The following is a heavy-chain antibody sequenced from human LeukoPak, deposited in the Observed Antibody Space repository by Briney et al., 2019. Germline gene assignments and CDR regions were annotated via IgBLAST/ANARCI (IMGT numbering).Heavy chain of an antibody. V-gene: IGHV4-61*01. CDR1: GGSVSGGSYY. J-gene: IGHJ4*02. Sequence: SETLSLTCTVSGGSVSGGSYYWSWIRQPPGKGLEWIGYIYYSGSTNYNPSLKSRVTISVDTSKNQFSLKLSSVTAADTAVYYCARAVAVAGCFDYWGQGTLVTVSS. CDR3: ARAVAVAGCFDY. D-gene: IGHD6-19*01. CDR2: IYYSGST.